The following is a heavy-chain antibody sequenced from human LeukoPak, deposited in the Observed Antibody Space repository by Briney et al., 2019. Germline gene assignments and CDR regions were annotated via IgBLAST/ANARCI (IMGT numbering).Heavy chain of an antibody. V-gene: IGHV1-24*01. CDR1: GYTLTELS. D-gene: IGHD3-10*01. CDR2: FDPEDGET. J-gene: IGHJ4*02. Sequence: ASVKVSCKVSGYTLTELSMHWVRQAPGKGLEWMGGFDPEDGETIYAQKFQGRVTMTEDTSTDTAYMELSSLRSEDTAVYYCARGHRDRITMVRGVRILYYFDYWGQGTLVTVSS. CDR3: ARGHRDRITMVRGVRILYYFDY.